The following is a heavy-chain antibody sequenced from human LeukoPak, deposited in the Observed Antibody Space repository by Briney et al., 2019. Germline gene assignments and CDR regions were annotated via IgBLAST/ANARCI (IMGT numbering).Heavy chain of an antibody. Sequence: PSETLSLTCTVSGGSISSYYWSWIRQPPGKGLEWIGYIYTSGSTNYNPSLKSRVTISVDTSKNQFSLKLSSVTAADTAVYYCAADRSGYYLGYFQHWGQGTLVTVSS. CDR1: GGSISSYY. CDR3: AADRSGYYLGYFQH. CDR2: IYTSGST. D-gene: IGHD3-22*01. V-gene: IGHV4-4*09. J-gene: IGHJ1*01.